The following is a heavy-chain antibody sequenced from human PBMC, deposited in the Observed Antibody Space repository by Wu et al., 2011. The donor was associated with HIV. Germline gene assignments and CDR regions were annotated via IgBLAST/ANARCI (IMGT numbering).Heavy chain of an antibody. J-gene: IGHJ4*02. CDR3: AFGGGETLNMYYFNF. CDR1: GGTFRSYA. Sequence: QVQLVQSGAEVKKPGSSVKVSCKASGGTFRSYALSWVRQAPGQGLEWMGGIIPIFGTPNYAQRFQGRVTITTDESTSTAYMELSSLRSEDTAIYYCAFGGGETLNMYYFNFWGQGTLVKVSS. V-gene: IGHV1-69*05. CDR2: IIPIFGTP. D-gene: IGHD3-3*01.